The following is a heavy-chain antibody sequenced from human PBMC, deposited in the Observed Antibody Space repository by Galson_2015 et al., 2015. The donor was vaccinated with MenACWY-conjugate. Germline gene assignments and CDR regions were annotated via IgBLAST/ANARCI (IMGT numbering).Heavy chain of an antibody. V-gene: IGHV4-4*02. J-gene: IGHJ4*02. CDR1: GGSISINYW. CDR3: ARGNYYVSGTYYKSANFDY. Sequence: LTCAVSGGSISINYWWTWVRQPPGKGLEWIGEIYHSGSTNHNPSLKSRLTVSVDKSKNQFSLKLSSVTAADTAVYYCARGNYYVSGTYYKSANFDYWGQGSLVTVSS. CDR2: IYHSGST. D-gene: IGHD3-10*01.